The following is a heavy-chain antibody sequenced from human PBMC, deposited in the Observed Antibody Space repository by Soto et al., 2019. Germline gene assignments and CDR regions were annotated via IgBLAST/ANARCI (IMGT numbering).Heavy chain of an antibody. D-gene: IGHD6-19*01. J-gene: IGHJ4*02. Sequence: GGSLRLSCAASGFTFSSYAMSWVRQAPGKGLEWVSAISGSGGSTYYADSVKGRFTISRDNSKNTLYLQMNSLRAEDTAVYYCANLNTYSSGWSPRLPLGRFDYWGQGTLVTVSS. V-gene: IGHV3-23*01. CDR3: ANLNTYSSGWSPRLPLGRFDY. CDR1: GFTFSSYA. CDR2: ISGSGGST.